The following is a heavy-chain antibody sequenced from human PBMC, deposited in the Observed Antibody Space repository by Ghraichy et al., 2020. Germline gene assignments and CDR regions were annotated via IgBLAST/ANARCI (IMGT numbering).Heavy chain of an antibody. CDR1: GFTFSNYS. V-gene: IGHV3-21*01. J-gene: IGHJ4*02. CDR3: ARIAFMRNVMIDRNAY. CDR2: ISRTSSYI. D-gene: IGHD2-21*01. Sequence: GGSLRLSCAASGFTFSNYSMTWVRQAPGKGLEWVSSISRTSSYIYYADSVQGRFTISRDNAQNSLYLQMNTLRAEDAAVYYCARIAFMRNVMIDRNAYWGQGTLVTVSS.